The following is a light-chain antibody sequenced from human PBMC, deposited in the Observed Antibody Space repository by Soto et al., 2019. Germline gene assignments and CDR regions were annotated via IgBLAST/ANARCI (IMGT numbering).Light chain of an antibody. CDR2: ETS. CDR3: QQYSSHSPWT. V-gene: IGKV1-5*03. CDR1: QSIPSW. Sequence: EIQMTQSPSTLSASVGDRVTITCRASQSIPSWLAWYQEKPGKGPKLLIYETSKLEDGVPPRFSGSGSGTEFTLTISSLQPDDFASYFCQQYSSHSPWTFGQGTRVDIK. J-gene: IGKJ1*01.